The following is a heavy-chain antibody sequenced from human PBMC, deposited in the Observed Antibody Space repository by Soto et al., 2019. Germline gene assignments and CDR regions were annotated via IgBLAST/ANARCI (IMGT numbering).Heavy chain of an antibody. CDR3: ASAVVVVAATPEFFDY. CDR1: GGSVSSGSYY. CDR2: IYYSGST. J-gene: IGHJ4*02. D-gene: IGHD2-15*01. V-gene: IGHV4-61*01. Sequence: PSETLSLTCTVSGGSVSSGSYYWSWIRQPPGKGLEWIGYIYYSGSTNYNPSLKSRVTISVDTSKNQFSLKLSSVTAADTAVYYCASAVVVVAATPEFFDYWGQGTLVTVSS.